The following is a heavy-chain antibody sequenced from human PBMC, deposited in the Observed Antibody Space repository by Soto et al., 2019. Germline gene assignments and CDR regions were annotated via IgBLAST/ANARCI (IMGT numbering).Heavy chain of an antibody. D-gene: IGHD6-13*01. CDR1: GDSDSTNDAT. CDR3: ARLVGTSWFDY. J-gene: IGHJ4*02. Sequence: QVQLQQSGPGLVKPSQTLSLTCAISGDSDSTNDATWNWIRQSPSGGLEWLGRTYYRSKWYSDYAVSVKSRININPDTSKNQFSLQLNSVTPEDTAVYFCARLVGTSWFDYWGQGTLVTVSS. V-gene: IGHV6-1*01. CDR2: TYYRSKWYS.